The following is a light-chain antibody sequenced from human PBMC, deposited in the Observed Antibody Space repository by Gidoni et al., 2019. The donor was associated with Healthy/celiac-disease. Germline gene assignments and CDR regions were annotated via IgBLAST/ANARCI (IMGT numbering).Light chain of an antibody. Sequence: IKMTQSPSSVSASVGDRVTIPCRASQGISSWLAWYQQKPGKAPKLLIYAASSSQSGVPSRFSGRGSGTDFTLTSSILQPEDVATYYWQQANSFPLTFGGGTKVEIK. CDR2: AAS. J-gene: IGKJ4*01. CDR1: QGISSW. V-gene: IGKV1D-12*01. CDR3: QQANSFPLT.